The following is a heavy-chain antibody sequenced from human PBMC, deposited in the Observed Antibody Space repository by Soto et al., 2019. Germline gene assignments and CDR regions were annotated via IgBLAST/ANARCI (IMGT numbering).Heavy chain of an antibody. D-gene: IGHD3-10*01. CDR2: IYPGDSDT. CDR1: GYSFTSYW. CDR3: ARSFYYGSGSVSAFDI. Sequence: GESLKISCKGSGYSFTSYWIGWVRQMPGKGLEWMGIIYPGDSDTRYSPSFQGQVTISADKSISTAYLQWSSLKASDTAMYYCARSFYYGSGSVSAFDIWGQGTMVTVSS. J-gene: IGHJ3*02. V-gene: IGHV5-51*01.